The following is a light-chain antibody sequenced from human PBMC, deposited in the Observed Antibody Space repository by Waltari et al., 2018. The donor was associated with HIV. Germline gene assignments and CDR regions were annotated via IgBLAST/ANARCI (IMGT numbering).Light chain of an antibody. J-gene: IGKJ4*01. CDR3: MQALQTLLT. V-gene: IGKV2-28*01. CDR1: QSLLNSNGYTY. CDR2: LGS. Sequence: RTQSTLSLPVTPGEQASIPCRSSQSLLNSNGYTYLDWYLQRPGQSPQLLIYLGSNRASGVPDRFSGSGSGTDFKLKISRVEAEDVGIYYCMQALQTLLTFGGGTKVEIK.